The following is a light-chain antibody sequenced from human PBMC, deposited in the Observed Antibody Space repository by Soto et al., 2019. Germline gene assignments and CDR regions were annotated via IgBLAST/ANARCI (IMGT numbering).Light chain of an antibody. J-gene: IGKJ1*01. CDR3: QQYYSTPQT. CDR2: WAS. CDR1: QSVLYSSNNKNY. Sequence: DIVMTQSPGSLAVSLGERATINCKSSQSVLYSSNNKNYLAWYQQTPGQPPKLLIYWASTRESGVPDRFSGSGSGTDFTLTISSLQAEDVAVYYCQQYYSTPQTFGQG. V-gene: IGKV4-1*01.